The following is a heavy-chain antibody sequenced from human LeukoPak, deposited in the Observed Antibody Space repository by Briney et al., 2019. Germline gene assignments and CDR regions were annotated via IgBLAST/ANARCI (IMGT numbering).Heavy chain of an antibody. J-gene: IGHJ4*02. CDR2: INPSGDSA. CDR3: TKDSGTSAQDY. Sequence: ASVKVSCKASGYTLSSSYMHWVRQAPGQGLDWMGIINPSGDSATYAQKFQGRLTMTRDTSTSTLYMELSSLRPEDTAIYYCTKDSGTSAQDYWGQGTLVTVSS. CDR1: GYTLSSSY. V-gene: IGHV1-46*01.